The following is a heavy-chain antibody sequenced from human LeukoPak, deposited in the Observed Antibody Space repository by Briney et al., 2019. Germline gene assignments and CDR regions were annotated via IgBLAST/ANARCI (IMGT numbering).Heavy chain of an antibody. Sequence: GGSLRLSCAASGFTLSNFWMNWVRQAPGKGLEWVSAISGRGVSTSYADSVRGRFTISRDNSKNTLYLQMNSLRAEDTAVYYCAKAASGNWNDVSDYWGQGTLVTVSS. J-gene: IGHJ4*02. CDR3: AKAASGNWNDVSDY. CDR1: GFTLSNFW. CDR2: ISGRGVST. V-gene: IGHV3-23*01. D-gene: IGHD1-20*01.